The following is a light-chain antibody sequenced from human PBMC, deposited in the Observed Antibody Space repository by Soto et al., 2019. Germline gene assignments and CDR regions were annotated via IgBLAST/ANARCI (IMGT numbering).Light chain of an antibody. CDR3: QQYYDTPWT. Sequence: DIVMTQSPDSLAVSLGERATIKCKSSQSLLYNVNNKNYLGWYQQKAGQPPKLLLYWASYRESGVPDRCSGSGSGTDFALTISSLQADDVAVYYCQQYYDTPWTFGQGTKVEIK. CDR2: WAS. J-gene: IGKJ1*01. V-gene: IGKV4-1*01. CDR1: QSLLYNVNNKNY.